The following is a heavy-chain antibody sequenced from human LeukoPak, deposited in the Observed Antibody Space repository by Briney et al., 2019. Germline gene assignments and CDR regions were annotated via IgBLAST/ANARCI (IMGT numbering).Heavy chain of an antibody. V-gene: IGHV3-11*04. Sequence: GGSLRLSCAASGFTFSDYNMRWIRQAPGKGLEWVSSISRSGSTKYYADSVKGRFTISRDNAKNSLYLQMNSLRAEDTTVYYCARRPYRIVGAPTSVFDIWGQGTMVTVSS. D-gene: IGHD1-26*01. CDR2: ISRSGSTK. CDR3: ARRPYRIVGAPTSVFDI. CDR1: GFTFSDYN. J-gene: IGHJ3*02.